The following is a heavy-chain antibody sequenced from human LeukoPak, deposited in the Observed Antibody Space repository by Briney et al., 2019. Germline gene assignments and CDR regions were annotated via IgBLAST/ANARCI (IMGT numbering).Heavy chain of an antibody. CDR3: AKVRRKITGFDY. J-gene: IGHJ4*02. CDR2: INPNSGGT. CDR1: GYTFTGYY. V-gene: IGHV1-2*02. Sequence: ASVKVSCKASGYTFTGYYMHWVRQALGQGLEWMGWINPNSGGTNYAQKVQGRVTMTRDTSISTAYMELSRLKTDDTAVYYCAKVRRKITGFDYWGQGTLVTVSS. D-gene: IGHD1-14*01.